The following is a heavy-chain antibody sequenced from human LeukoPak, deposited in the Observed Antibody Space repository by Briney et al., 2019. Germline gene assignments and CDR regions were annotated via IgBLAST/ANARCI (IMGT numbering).Heavy chain of an antibody. CDR3: TRGAGWLIDY. V-gene: IGHV4-59*01. D-gene: IGHD3-16*01. CDR2: FHNSGTS. CDR1: GGSISSYY. J-gene: IGHJ4*02. Sequence: SETLSLTCTVSGGSISSYYWSWIRQPPGKGLEWIGYFHNSGTSTYNPSLKSRVTISADTSKNQFSLKLNSLTTADTAVYYCTRGAGWLIDYWGQGILVTVSS.